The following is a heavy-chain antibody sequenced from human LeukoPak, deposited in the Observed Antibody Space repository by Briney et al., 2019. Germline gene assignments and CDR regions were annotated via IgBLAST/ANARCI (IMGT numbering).Heavy chain of an antibody. V-gene: IGHV4-4*07. J-gene: IGHJ6*03. CDR1: GGSISSYY. CDR3: ARDVYSYGSDDYYYMDV. D-gene: IGHD5-18*01. Sequence: KPSETLSLTCTVSGGSISSYYWSWIRQPAGKGLEWIGRIYTSGSTNYNPSLKSRVTMSVDTSKNQFSLKLSSVTAADTAVYYCARDVYSYGSDDYYYMDVWGKGTTDTVSS. CDR2: IYTSGST.